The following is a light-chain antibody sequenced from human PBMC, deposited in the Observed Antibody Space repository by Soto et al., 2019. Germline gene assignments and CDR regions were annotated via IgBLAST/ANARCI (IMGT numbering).Light chain of an antibody. CDR2: AAS. V-gene: IGKV1-39*01. Sequence: DIHMTQSPSSLSASVLDRVTITCRASQGISSYLNWYQQKPGKAPKLLIYAASSLQSGVPSRFSGSGSGTDFTLTISSLQPEDFATYYCQQSYSTPFTVGPGTKVD. J-gene: IGKJ3*01. CDR3: QQSYSTPFT. CDR1: QGISSY.